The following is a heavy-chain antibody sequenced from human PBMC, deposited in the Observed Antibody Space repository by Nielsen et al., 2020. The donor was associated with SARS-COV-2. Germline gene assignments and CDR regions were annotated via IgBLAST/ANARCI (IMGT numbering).Heavy chain of an antibody. V-gene: IGHV4-59*01. Sequence: SETLSLTCTVSGDSISSYYWSWIRQAPGKGLEWIGYINYSGSTNYNPSLKSRVTISVDTSKNQFSLKLTSVTAADTAVYYRAREQYHFWSDYARYFDYWGQGSLVTVSS. J-gene: IGHJ4*02. D-gene: IGHD3-3*01. CDR3: AREQYHFWSDYARYFDY. CDR2: INYSGST. CDR1: GDSISSYY.